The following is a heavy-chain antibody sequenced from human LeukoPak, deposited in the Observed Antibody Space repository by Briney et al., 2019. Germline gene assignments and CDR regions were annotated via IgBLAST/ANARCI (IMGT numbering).Heavy chain of an antibody. CDR2: FYYSGST. V-gene: IGHV4-39*01. CDR3: ARGRRDGYNLEYFDK. Sequence: PSETLSLTCTVSGGSITSSSYYWGWIRQPPGKGLQWIGSFYYSGSTYYNPSLKSRVTIYVDTSKNQFSLKLSSVTAADTAVYYCARGRRDGYNLEYFDKWGQGTLVTVTS. D-gene: IGHD5-24*01. J-gene: IGHJ4*02. CDR1: GGSITSSSYY.